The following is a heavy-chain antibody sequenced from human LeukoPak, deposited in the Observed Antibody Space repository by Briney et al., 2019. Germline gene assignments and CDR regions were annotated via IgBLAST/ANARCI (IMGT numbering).Heavy chain of an antibody. V-gene: IGHV4-59*01. CDR3: ARVSPPVVVPAARRYYYYYYMDV. CDR2: IYYSGST. D-gene: IGHD2-2*01. Sequence: PSETLSLTCTVSGGSISSYYWSWIRQPPGKGLEWIGYIYYSGSTNYNPSLKSRVTISVDTSKNQFSLKLSSVTAADTAVYYRARVSPPVVVPAARRYYYYYYMDVWGKGTTVTVSS. CDR1: GGSISSYY. J-gene: IGHJ6*03.